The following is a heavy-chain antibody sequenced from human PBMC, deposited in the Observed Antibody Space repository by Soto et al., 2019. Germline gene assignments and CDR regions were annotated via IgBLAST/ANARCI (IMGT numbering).Heavy chain of an antibody. Sequence: GGSLRLSCAASGFTFSSYGMHWVRQAPGKGLEWVAVISYDGSNKYYADSVKGRFTISRDNSKNTLYLQMNSLRAEDTAVYYCAKDSPRWYVMDVWGQGTTVTVSS. CDR3: AKDSPRWYVMDV. D-gene: IGHD6-13*01. J-gene: IGHJ6*02. V-gene: IGHV3-30*18. CDR2: ISYDGSNK. CDR1: GFTFSSYG.